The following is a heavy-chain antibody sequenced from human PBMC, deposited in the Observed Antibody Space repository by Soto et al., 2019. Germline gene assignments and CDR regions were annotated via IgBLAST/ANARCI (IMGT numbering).Heavy chain of an antibody. J-gene: IGHJ4*02. D-gene: IGHD3-22*01. CDR1: GFTFSIYA. V-gene: IGHV3-23*01. Sequence: GGSLRLSCAASGFTFSIYAMSWVRQAPGKGLEWVSTIGGSGGGTSYADFVRGRFTISRDNSKNTLYMQMNSLRAEDTAVYYCAKDAPGSGWLSDYWGQGTLVTVSS. CDR2: IGGSGGGT. CDR3: AKDAPGSGWLSDY.